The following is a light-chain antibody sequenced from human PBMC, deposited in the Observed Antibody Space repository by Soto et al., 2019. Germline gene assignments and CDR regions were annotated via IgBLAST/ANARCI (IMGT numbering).Light chain of an antibody. V-gene: IGLV2-14*01. CDR3: TSYASTSTQV. CDR1: SSDVGGYDY. J-gene: IGLJ1*01. CDR2: EVT. Sequence: QSALTQPASVSGSPGQSIIISCTGTSSDVGGYDYVSWYQQHPGTAPRLIIYEVTNRPSGVSSRFSGSKSGDTASLTISGLQAEDEAYYYCTSYASTSTQVFGTGTQLTVL.